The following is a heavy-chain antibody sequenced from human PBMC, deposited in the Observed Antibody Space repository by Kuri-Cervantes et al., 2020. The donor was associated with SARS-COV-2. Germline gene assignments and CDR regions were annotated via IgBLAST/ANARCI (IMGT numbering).Heavy chain of an antibody. V-gene: IGHV4-59*01. Sequence: SETLSLTCTVSGGSISSYYWSWIRQPPGKGLEWIGYIYYSGSTNYNPSLKSRVTISVDTSKNQFSLKLSSVTAADTAVYYCARHGSGASLFYWGQGTLVTVSS. J-gene: IGHJ4*02. D-gene: IGHD1-1*01. CDR2: IYYSGST. CDR1: GGSISSYY. CDR3: ARHGSGASLFY.